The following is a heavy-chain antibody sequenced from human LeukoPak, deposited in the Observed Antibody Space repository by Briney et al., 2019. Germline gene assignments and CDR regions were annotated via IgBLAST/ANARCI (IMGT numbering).Heavy chain of an antibody. CDR3: ARDGSRYYDSSGYSVH. J-gene: IGHJ4*02. Sequence: TGGSLRLSCAASGFTFSSYAMSWVRQAPGKGLEWVSAISGGGGSTFYADSVKGRFTISRDNSKNTLYLQMNSLRAEDTAVYFCARDGSRYYDSSGYSVHWGQGALVTVSS. V-gene: IGHV3-23*01. D-gene: IGHD3-22*01. CDR1: GFTFSSYA. CDR2: ISGGGGST.